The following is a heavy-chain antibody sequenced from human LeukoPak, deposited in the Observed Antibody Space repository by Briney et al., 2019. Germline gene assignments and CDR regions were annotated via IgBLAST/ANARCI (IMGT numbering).Heavy chain of an antibody. D-gene: IGHD4-17*01. CDR3: ARDLRYGDYSDAFGI. CDR2: IYTSGST. J-gene: IGHJ3*02. V-gene: IGHV4-4*07. Sequence: SETLSLTCTVSGGSISSYYWSWIRQPAGKGLEWIGRIYTSGSTNYNPSLKSRVTMSVDTSKNQFSLKLSSVTAADTAVYYCARDLRYGDYSDAFGIWGQGTMVTVSS. CDR1: GGSISSYY.